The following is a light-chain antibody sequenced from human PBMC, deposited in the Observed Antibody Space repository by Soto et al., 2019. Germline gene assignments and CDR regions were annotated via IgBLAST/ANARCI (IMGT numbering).Light chain of an antibody. V-gene: IGKV3-11*01. Sequence: EIVLTQSPATLSSSPGERATLSCRASQTVSSNLAWYQHKPGQAPRLLIYDTSNRATGIPARFSGSGSGTDFALTISCREPEDFAVYYCHQRKSWPRTFGQGTKVEIK. CDR2: DTS. CDR3: HQRKSWPRT. CDR1: QTVSSN. J-gene: IGKJ1*01.